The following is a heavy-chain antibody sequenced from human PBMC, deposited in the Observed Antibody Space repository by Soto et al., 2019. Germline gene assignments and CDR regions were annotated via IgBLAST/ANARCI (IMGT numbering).Heavy chain of an antibody. CDR3: VRGGNPYHYATSGPGTFDK. J-gene: IGHJ4*02. CDR2: TSFSGYT. V-gene: IGHV4-30-4*01. Sequence: QVQLQESGPGLVKPSQTLSLTCTVSGDSVSGGDSYWSWIRQPPGKALEWIRYTSFSGYTSYTPSLKSRVTISVDMSKSQFSLRLTSVTAADTAIYYCVRGGNPYHYATSGPGTFDKWGQGTLVSVSS. CDR1: GDSVSGGDSY. D-gene: IGHD3-22*01.